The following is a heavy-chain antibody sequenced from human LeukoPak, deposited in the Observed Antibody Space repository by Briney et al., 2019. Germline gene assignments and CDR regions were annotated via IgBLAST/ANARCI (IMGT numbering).Heavy chain of an antibody. CDR2: IKSRTDGGIT. CDR3: ATPGRIPVAANWFDP. J-gene: IGHJ5*02. D-gene: IGHD6-13*01. V-gene: IGHV3-15*01. CDR1: GFTFPNAW. Sequence: GGSLRLSCAASGFTFPNAWMSWLRQAPGKGLEWVGHIKSRTDGGITDYAAPVKGRFTISRDDSENTLYLQMNSLKTEDTAVYYCATPGRIPVAANWFDPWGQGTLVTVSS.